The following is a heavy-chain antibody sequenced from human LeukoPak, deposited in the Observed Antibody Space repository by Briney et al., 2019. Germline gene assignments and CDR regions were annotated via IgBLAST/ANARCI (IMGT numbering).Heavy chain of an antibody. D-gene: IGHD3-22*01. V-gene: IGHV3-23*01. J-gene: IGHJ4*02. CDR1: GFTFSSYA. Sequence: GGSLRLSCAASGFTFSSYAMSWVRQAPGKGLEWVSAISGSGDSTYYGDSVKGRFTISRDNSKNTLYLQMNSLRAEDTAVYYCAKEWYYYDTSGYYSYFDYWGQGTLVTVSS. CDR2: ISGSGDST. CDR3: AKEWYYYDTSGYYSYFDY.